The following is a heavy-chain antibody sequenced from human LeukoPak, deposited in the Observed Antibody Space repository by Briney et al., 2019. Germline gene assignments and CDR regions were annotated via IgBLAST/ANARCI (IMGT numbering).Heavy chain of an antibody. CDR2: TNDDGSEK. D-gene: IGHD3-16*01. J-gene: IGHJ4*02. CDR3: LREEGA. CDR1: GFSFSSHW. Sequence: QPGGSLRLSCAGSGFSFSSHWMSWVRQAPGKGLEWVANTNDDGSEKNYVDSVKGRFTISRDNAKKSLFLQMNSLRADDTAVYFCLREEGARGQGTLVTVSS. V-gene: IGHV3-7*01.